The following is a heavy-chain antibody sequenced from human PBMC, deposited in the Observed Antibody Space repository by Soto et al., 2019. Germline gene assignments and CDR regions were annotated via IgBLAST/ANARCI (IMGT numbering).Heavy chain of an antibody. Sequence: ASVKVSCKASGGTFSSYAISWVRQAPGRGLEWMGGIIPIFGTADYAQKFHGRVTITADESTSTAYMELSSLRSEDTAVYYCARGITGTVTYYYGLDVWGQGTKVTVS. CDR3: ARGITGTVTYYYGLDV. V-gene: IGHV1-69*13. CDR1: GGTFSSYA. D-gene: IGHD1-20*01. J-gene: IGHJ6*02. CDR2: IIPIFGTA.